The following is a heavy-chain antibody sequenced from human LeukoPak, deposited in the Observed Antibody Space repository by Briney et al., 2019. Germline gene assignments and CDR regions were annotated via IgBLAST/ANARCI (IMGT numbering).Heavy chain of an antibody. CDR2: IIPIFGTA. D-gene: IGHD2-2*02. CDR3: ARDRGAIRQDYNWFDP. V-gene: IGHV1-69*06. Sequence: GASVKVSCKASGYTFTSYGISWVRQAPGQGLEWMGGIIPIFGTAYYAQKFQDRVTIIADKSTSTAYMELSSLRSEDTAVYFCARDRGAIRQDYNWFDPWGQGTLVTVSS. CDR1: GYTFTSYG. J-gene: IGHJ5*02.